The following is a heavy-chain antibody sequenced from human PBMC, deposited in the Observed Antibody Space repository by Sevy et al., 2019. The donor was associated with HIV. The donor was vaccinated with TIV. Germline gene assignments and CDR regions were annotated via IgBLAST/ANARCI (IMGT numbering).Heavy chain of an antibody. CDR3: ARPRANYVYHYFFYAMDV. D-gene: IGHD5-12*01. J-gene: IGHJ6*02. Sequence: GGSLRLSCAASGFAFSNYYAMHWVRQAPGKGLEWVALISYDGSDKYYADSVKGRFTISRDNFKNTLYLQMNSLTTEDTAVYYCARPRANYVYHYFFYAMDVWGQGTTVTVSS. CDR2: ISYDGSDK. CDR1: GFAFSNYYA. V-gene: IGHV3-30-3*01.